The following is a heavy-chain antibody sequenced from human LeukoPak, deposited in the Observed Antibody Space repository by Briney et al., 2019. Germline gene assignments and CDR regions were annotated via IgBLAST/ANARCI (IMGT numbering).Heavy chain of an antibody. J-gene: IGHJ4*02. CDR1: GYTFTGYY. V-gene: IGHV1-2*02. Sequence: GASVKVSCKASGYTFTGYYMHWVRQAPGQGLEWMGWINPNSGGTNYAQKFQGRVTMTRDTSISTAYMELSRLRSDDTAVYYCARDLTIFGVVTPDYWGQGTPVTVSS. D-gene: IGHD3-3*01. CDR3: ARDLTIFGVVTPDY. CDR2: INPNSGGT.